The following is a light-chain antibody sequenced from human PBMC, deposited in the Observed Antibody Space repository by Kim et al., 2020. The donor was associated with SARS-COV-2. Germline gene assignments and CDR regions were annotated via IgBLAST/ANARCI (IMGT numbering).Light chain of an antibody. CDR1: QSISSY. CDR2: AAS. Sequence: DIQMTQSPSSLSASVGDRVTITCPASQSISSYLYWYQQKPGKAPKLLIYAASSLQRGVPSRFSGSGSGTDFTLTISSLQPEDIATYFCQQSYSTPLWTFGQGTKVEIK. J-gene: IGKJ1*01. CDR3: QQSYSTPLWT. V-gene: IGKV1-39*01.